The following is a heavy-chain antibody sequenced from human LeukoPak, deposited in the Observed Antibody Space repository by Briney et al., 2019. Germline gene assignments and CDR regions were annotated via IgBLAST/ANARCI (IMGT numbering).Heavy chain of an antibody. J-gene: IGHJ5*02. CDR1: GVSISSGDYY. Sequence: SETLSLTCTLSGVSISSGDYYWSWIRQPPGKVLEWIGYTYYSGSTYYNPSLKSRVTISVDTSKNQYSLKLSSVTAADTAVYYCARPYYYDSRIDPWGQGTRVTVSS. CDR2: TYYSGST. V-gene: IGHV4-30-4*01. D-gene: IGHD3-22*01. CDR3: ARPYYYDSRIDP.